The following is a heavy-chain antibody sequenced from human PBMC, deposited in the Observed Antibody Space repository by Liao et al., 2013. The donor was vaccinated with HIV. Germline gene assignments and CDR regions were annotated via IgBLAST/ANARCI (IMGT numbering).Heavy chain of an antibody. Sequence: QVQLQESGPGLVKPSQTLSLTCTVSGGSISSGSYYWNWIRQPAGKGLEWIGRIYTSGSTNYNPSLKSRVTMSVDTSKNQFSLKLSSVTAADTAVYYCARATYYDFWNRAFDIWGQGTMVTVSS. J-gene: IGHJ3*02. CDR1: GGSISSGSYY. V-gene: IGHV4-61*02. CDR2: IYTSGST. CDR3: ARATYYDFWNRAFDI. D-gene: IGHD3-3*01.